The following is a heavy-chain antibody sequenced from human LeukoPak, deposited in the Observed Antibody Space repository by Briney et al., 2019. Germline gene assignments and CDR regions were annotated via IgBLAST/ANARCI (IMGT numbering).Heavy chain of an antibody. CDR2: IIPIFGTA. D-gene: IGHD5-24*01. V-gene: IGHV1-69*13. Sequence: SVKVSCKASGGTFSSYAISWVRQAPGQGLEWMGGIIPIFGTANYAQKFQGRVTITADESTSTAYMELNSLRAEDTAVYYCAKGPQWLQFVGWFDPWGQGALVTVSS. CDR1: GGTFSSYA. J-gene: IGHJ5*02. CDR3: AKGPQWLQFVGWFDP.